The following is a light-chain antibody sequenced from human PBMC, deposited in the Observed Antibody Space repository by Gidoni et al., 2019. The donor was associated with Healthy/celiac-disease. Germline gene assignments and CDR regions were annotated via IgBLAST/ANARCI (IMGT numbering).Light chain of an antibody. V-gene: IGKV3-20*01. CDR1: QSVSSSY. CDR2: GAS. Sequence: EIVLTQSPGTLSLSPGERATLSCRASQSVSSSYLAWYQQKPGQAPSLLIYGASSRATGIPDRFSGSGSGTDLTLTIRRLEPEDFAVYYCQQYGSSWWTFXQXTKVEIK. J-gene: IGKJ1*01. CDR3: QQYGSSWWT.